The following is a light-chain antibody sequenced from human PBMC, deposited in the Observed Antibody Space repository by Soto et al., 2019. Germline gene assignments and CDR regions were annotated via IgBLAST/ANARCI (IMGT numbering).Light chain of an antibody. CDR2: DVS. V-gene: IGLV2-11*01. CDR1: SSDVGGYSY. Sequence: QSALTQPRSVSGSPGQSVTISWTGTSSDVGGYSYVSWYQQHPGKAPKLMIYDVSKRPSGVPDRFSGSKSGNTASLTISGLQAEDEADYYCCSYAGSYTFVFGTGTKVTVL. J-gene: IGLJ1*01. CDR3: CSYAGSYTFV.